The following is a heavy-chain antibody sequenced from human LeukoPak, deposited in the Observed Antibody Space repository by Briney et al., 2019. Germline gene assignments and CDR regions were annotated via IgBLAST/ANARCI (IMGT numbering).Heavy chain of an antibody. V-gene: IGHV3-48*01. CDR1: GFTFGSYS. CDR3: ARRAGAYSHPYDY. J-gene: IGHJ4*02. Sequence: PGGSLRLSCAASGFTFGSYSMNWVRQAPGKGLEWVSYISSSSSTIYYADSVKGRFTISRDNAKNSLYLQMNSLRAEDTAVYYCARRAGAYSHPYDYWGQGTLVTVSS. D-gene: IGHD4/OR15-4a*01. CDR2: ISSSSSTI.